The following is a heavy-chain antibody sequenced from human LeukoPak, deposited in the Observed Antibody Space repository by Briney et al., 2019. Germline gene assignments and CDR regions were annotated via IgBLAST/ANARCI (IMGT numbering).Heavy chain of an antibody. CDR1: GGTFSSYG. CDR2: IIPVVGIL. V-gene: IGHV1-69*04. D-gene: IGHD1-1*01. CDR3: ARGGSYYFYNGMDV. J-gene: IGHJ6*02. Sequence: GASVTVSCKASGGTFSSYGINWVRQAPGLGLEWMARIIPVVGILNYAQKFQGRVTITADNSTSTAYMELSSLRSDDTAVYYCARGGSYYFYNGMDVWGQGTTVTVSS.